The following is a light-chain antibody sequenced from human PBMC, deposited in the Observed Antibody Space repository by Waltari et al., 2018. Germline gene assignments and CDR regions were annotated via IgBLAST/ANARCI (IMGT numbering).Light chain of an antibody. J-gene: IGKJ4*01. Sequence: DIQMTQSPSTLSASVGDRFTIPCRASQSISKWLACYQQKPGKAPKRLIYKASTLESGVPSRFSGSGSGTEFTLTISSLQPDDFATYYCQQYNSYSLLTFGGGTKVEIK. CDR3: QQYNSYSLLT. V-gene: IGKV1-5*03. CDR2: KAS. CDR1: QSISKW.